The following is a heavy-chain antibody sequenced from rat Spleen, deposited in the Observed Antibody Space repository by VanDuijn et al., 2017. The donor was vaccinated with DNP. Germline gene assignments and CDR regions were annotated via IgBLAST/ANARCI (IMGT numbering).Heavy chain of an antibody. D-gene: IGHD1-9*01. CDR2: INYSGST. J-gene: IGHJ1*01. CDR1: GYSITSNY. CDR3: ARGVSSYYGYNSYWYFDF. Sequence: EVRLQESGPGLVQPSQSLSLTCSVTGYSITSNYWAWIRKFPGNKMEWIGYINYSGSTGYNPSLKSRISITRDTSKNQFFLQLNSVTTEDPATYYCARGVSSYYGYNSYWYFDFWGPGTMVTVSS. V-gene: IGHV3-1*01.